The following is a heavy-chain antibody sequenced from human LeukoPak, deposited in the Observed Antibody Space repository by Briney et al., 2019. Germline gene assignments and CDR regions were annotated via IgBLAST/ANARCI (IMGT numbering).Heavy chain of an antibody. Sequence: GGSLRLSCAASGFTFSSYEMNWVRQAPGKGLEWVSYISSSGSTIYYADSVKGRFAISRDNAKNSLYLQMNSLRAEDTAVYYCAREERAYDILTGPKDYWGQGTLVTVSS. J-gene: IGHJ4*02. D-gene: IGHD3-9*01. CDR3: AREERAYDILTGPKDY. CDR2: ISSSGSTI. CDR1: GFTFSSYE. V-gene: IGHV3-48*03.